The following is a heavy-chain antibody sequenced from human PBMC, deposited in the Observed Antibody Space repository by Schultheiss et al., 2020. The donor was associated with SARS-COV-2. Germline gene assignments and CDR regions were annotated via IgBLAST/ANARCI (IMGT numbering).Heavy chain of an antibody. Sequence: GGSLRLSCAASGFTFHDYAMSWVRQAPGKGLEWVSAISGSGGSTYYADSVKGRFTISRDNSKNTLYLRMNSLRAEDTAVYYCARDGGWELLSTVGLPDYWGQGTLVTVSS. CDR1: GFTFHDYA. CDR2: ISGSGGST. D-gene: IGHD1-26*01. J-gene: IGHJ4*02. V-gene: IGHV3-23*01. CDR3: ARDGGWELLSTVGLPDY.